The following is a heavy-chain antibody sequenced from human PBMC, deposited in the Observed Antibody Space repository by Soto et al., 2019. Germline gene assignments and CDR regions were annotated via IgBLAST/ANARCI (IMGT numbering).Heavy chain of an antibody. J-gene: IGHJ4*02. CDR1: GGTFSSYA. CDR2: IIPIFGTA. Sequence: GASVKVSCKASGGTFSSYAISWVRQAPGQGLEWMGGIIPIFGTANYAQKFQGRVTITADESTSTAYMELSGLRSEDTAVYYCAREVGAVNFDYWGQGTLVTVSS. CDR3: AREVGAVNFDY. D-gene: IGHD1-26*01. V-gene: IGHV1-69*13.